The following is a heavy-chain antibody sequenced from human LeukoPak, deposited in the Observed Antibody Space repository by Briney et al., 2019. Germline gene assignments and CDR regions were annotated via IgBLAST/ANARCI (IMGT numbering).Heavy chain of an antibody. CDR3: ARGGRWLQFPNPPCNWFDP. CDR1: GGSISSSSYY. D-gene: IGHD5-24*01. Sequence: PSETLSLTCPVSGGSISSSSYYWGWIRQPPGKGLEWIGSIYYSGSTYYNPSLKSRVTISVDTSKNQFSLKLSSVTAADTAVYYCARGGRWLQFPNPPCNWFDPWGQGTLVTVSS. J-gene: IGHJ5*02. V-gene: IGHV4-39*07. CDR2: IYYSGST.